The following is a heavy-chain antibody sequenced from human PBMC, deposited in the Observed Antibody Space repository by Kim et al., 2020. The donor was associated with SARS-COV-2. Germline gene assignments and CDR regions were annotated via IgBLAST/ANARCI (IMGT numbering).Heavy chain of an antibody. CDR2: INPNSGGT. CDR1: GYTFTGYY. V-gene: IGHV1-2*02. Sequence: ASVKVSCKASGYTFTGYYMHWVQQSPGQGLEWMGWINPNSGGTNYAQKFQGRVTMTRDTSISTAYMELSRLRSDDTAVYYCARDKVDNVWFGEGQNWFDPWGQGTLVTVSS. J-gene: IGHJ5*02. D-gene: IGHD3-10*01. CDR3: ARDKVDNVWFGEGQNWFDP.